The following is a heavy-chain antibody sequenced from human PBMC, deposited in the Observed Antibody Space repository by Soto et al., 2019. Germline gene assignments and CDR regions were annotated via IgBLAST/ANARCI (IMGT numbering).Heavy chain of an antibody. J-gene: IGHJ4*02. Sequence: QITLKESGPTLVKPTQTLTLTCTFSGFSLNTNGEGVGWIRQSPGKALEWLALVYWDDDKRYSPSLKSRLTITKDTSKNQVVLTMTNMDPVDTATYYCVHRRVQIFDFWGRGALVTVSS. D-gene: IGHD1-1*01. CDR2: VYWDDDK. CDR3: VHRRVQIFDF. CDR1: GFSLNTNGEG. V-gene: IGHV2-5*02.